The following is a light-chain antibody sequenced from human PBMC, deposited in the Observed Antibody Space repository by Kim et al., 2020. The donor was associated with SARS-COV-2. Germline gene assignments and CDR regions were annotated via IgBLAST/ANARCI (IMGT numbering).Light chain of an antibody. CDR2: GAS. V-gene: IGKV3-15*01. J-gene: IGKJ5*01. Sequence: EIVMTQSPATLSVSPGERATLSCRASQSVSSNLAWYQQKPGQAPRLLIYGASTRATGIPARFSGSGSGTEFTLTNSSLQSEDFAVYYCQQYNNWPPSNTFGQGTRLE. CDR3: QQYNNWPPSNT. CDR1: QSVSSN.